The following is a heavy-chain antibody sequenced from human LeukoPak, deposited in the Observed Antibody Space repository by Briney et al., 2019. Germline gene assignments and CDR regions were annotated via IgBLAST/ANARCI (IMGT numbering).Heavy chain of an antibody. V-gene: IGHV4-61*02. Sequence: SETLSLTCTVSGGSISSGSYYWSWIRQPAGKGLEWIGRIYTSGSTNYNPSFKSRVTISVDTSKNQFSLKLSSMTAADTAVYYCAREAIQDYGDYVPYFDYWGQETLVTVSS. CDR1: GGSISSGSYY. CDR2: IYTSGST. D-gene: IGHD4-17*01. J-gene: IGHJ4*02. CDR3: AREAIQDYGDYVPYFDY.